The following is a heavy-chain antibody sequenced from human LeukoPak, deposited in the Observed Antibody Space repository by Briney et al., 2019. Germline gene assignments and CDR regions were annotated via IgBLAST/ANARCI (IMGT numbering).Heavy chain of an antibody. CDR2: IYTSEST. V-gene: IGHV4-4*07. D-gene: IGHD3-22*01. Sequence: SETLSLTCTVSGGSISSYYWSWIRQPAGKGLEWIGRIYTSESTNYNPSLKSRVTMSVDKSKNQFSLQLTSVTAADTAVYYCARGRGDYFDSSGYFFDYWGQGTLVTVSS. CDR1: GGSISSYY. J-gene: IGHJ4*02. CDR3: ARGRGDYFDSSGYFFDY.